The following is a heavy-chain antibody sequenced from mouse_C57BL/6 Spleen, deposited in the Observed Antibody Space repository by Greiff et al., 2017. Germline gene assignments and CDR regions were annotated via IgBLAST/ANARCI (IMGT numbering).Heavy chain of an antibody. V-gene: IGHV1-4*01. CDR2: INPSSGYT. CDR3: AREGGYDGFAY. J-gene: IGHJ3*01. D-gene: IGHD2-2*01. CDR1: GYTFTSYT. Sequence: QVHVKQSGAELARPGASVKMSCKASGYTFTSYTMHWVKQRPGQGLEWIGYINPSSGYTKYNQKFKDKATLTADKSSSTAYMQLSSLTSEDSAVYYCAREGGYDGFAYWGQGTLVTVSA.